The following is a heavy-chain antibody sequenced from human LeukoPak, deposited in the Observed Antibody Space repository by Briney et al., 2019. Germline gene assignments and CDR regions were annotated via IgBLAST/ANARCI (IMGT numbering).Heavy chain of an antibody. J-gene: IGHJ4*02. CDR1: GINFRGYW. V-gene: IGHV3-7*01. D-gene: IGHD5-12*01. CDR2: MKQDGSEK. Sequence: PGGSLRLSCAVSGINFRGYWMAWVRQAPGKGLGWVANMKQDGSEKYYVDSVKGRFTISRDNAKNSLYLEMNSLRVEDTAVYYCARDLGHTGYDLYDYWGQGTLVTVSS. CDR3: ARDLGHTGYDLYDY.